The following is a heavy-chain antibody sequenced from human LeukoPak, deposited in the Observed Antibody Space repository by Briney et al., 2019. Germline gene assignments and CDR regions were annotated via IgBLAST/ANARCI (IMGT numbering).Heavy chain of an antibody. CDR2: INHSGST. Sequence: SETLSLTCAVYGVSFSGYYWSWIRQPPGKGLGWIGEINHSGSTNYNPSLKSRVTISVDTSKNQFSLKLSSVTAADTAVYYCARGAEQQLGAVYFDYWGQGTLVTVSS. D-gene: IGHD6-13*01. CDR1: GVSFSGYY. J-gene: IGHJ4*02. V-gene: IGHV4-34*01. CDR3: ARGAEQQLGAVYFDY.